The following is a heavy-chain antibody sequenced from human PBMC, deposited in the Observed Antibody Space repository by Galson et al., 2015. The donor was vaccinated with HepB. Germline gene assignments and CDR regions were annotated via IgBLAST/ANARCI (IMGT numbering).Heavy chain of an antibody. J-gene: IGHJ5*02. D-gene: IGHD1-26*01. CDR1: GFTFSSYA. CDR2: ISDSGGST. CDR3: AKKYTGALGTYNWFDP. Sequence: SLRLSCAASGFTFSSYAMSWVRQAPGKGLEWVSVISDSGGSTYQADSVKGRFTISRDNSKNTLYLQMNSLRAEDTAVYYCAKKYTGALGTYNWFDPWGQGTLVTVSS. V-gene: IGHV3-23*01.